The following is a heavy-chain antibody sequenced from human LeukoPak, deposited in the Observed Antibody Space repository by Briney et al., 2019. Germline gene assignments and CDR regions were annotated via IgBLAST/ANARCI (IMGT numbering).Heavy chain of an antibody. CDR2: INPNSGGT. CDR1: GYTFTGYY. V-gene: IGHV1-2*02. Sequence: GASVKVSCKASGYTFTGYYMHWVRQAPGQGLEWMGWINPNSGGTSYAQKFQGRVTMTRDTSISTAYMELSRLRSDDTAVYYCARDPQVDAFDIWGQGTMVTVSS. CDR3: ARDPQVDAFDI. J-gene: IGHJ3*02.